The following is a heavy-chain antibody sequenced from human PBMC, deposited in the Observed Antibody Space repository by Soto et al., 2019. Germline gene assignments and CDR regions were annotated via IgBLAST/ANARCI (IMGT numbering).Heavy chain of an antibody. V-gene: IGHV3-23*01. CDR3: AKDIAARRQAIYGMDV. Sequence: GGSLRLSCAASGFTFSNYALSWIRQAPGKGLDWDSAMSGGGSTYSADSVKGRFTISRDNSRYTLYLQMNSLRAEDTAVYYCAKDIAARRQAIYGMDVWGQGTTVTVSS. CDR1: GFTFSNYA. J-gene: IGHJ6*02. CDR2: MSGGGST. D-gene: IGHD6-6*01.